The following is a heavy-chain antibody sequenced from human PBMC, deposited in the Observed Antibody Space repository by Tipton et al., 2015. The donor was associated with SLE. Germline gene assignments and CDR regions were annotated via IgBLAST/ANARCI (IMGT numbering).Heavy chain of an antibody. V-gene: IGHV1-18*01. Sequence: QSGPEVKKPGASVRVSCRASGYIFSTYGISWVRQAPGQGLEWMGWINPYNDNTDYAELLQGRVTMTTDTSTGTAYMELTSLNSDDTAIYYCARHPVAGYTYYMDVWGTGTTVTVSS. CDR2: INPYNDNT. CDR1: GYIFSTYG. D-gene: IGHD5-24*01. J-gene: IGHJ6*03. CDR3: ARHPVAGYTYYMDV.